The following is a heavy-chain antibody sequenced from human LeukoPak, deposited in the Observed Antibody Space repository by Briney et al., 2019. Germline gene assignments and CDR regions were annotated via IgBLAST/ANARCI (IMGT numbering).Heavy chain of an antibody. J-gene: IGHJ4*02. CDR1: GFTFSNAW. CDR3: TANYYDSSGYYYKDY. V-gene: IGHV3-15*01. Sequence: GGSLSLSCAASGFTFSNAWMSWVRQAPGKGREWVGRIKSKTDGGTTDYAAPVKGRFTISRDDSKNTLYLQMNSLKTEDTAVYYCTANYYDSSGYYYKDYWGQGTLVTVSS. CDR2: IKSKTDGGTT. D-gene: IGHD3-22*01.